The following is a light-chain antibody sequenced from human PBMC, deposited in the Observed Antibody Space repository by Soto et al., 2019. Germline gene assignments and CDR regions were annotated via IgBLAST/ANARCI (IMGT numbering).Light chain of an antibody. V-gene: IGKV3-15*01. Sequence: EIVMTQFPATLSVSPGERATLSCRASQSVRSNLAGYQQKPGQAPRLLIFAASTRATVIPARFRGSGSGTEFTLTISDLQSEDFAVYYCQQYSNWPRTFGQGTKVDIK. CDR3: QQYSNWPRT. CDR2: AAS. J-gene: IGKJ1*01. CDR1: QSVRSN.